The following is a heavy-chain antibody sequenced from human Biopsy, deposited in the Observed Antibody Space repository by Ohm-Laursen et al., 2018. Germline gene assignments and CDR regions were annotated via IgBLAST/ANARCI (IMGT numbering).Heavy chain of an antibody. V-gene: IGHV4-38-2*01. D-gene: IGHD3-22*01. J-gene: IGHJ5*02. Sequence: SLRLSCAASGFSVNDNYMSWVRQAPGKGLEWIGSIFYRGSTHYKPPLKSRVNISVDTSKNQFSLKLNSVTAADTAVYYCARDYDTSGYYYVSWGQGTLVTVSS. CDR3: ARDYDTSGYYYVS. CDR2: IFYRGST. CDR1: GFSVNDNY.